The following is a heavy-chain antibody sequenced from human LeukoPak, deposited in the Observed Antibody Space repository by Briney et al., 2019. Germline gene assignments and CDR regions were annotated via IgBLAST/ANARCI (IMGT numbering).Heavy chain of an antibody. J-gene: IGHJ6*03. D-gene: IGHD5-24*01. CDR2: INHSGST. V-gene: IGHV4-34*01. Sequence: PSETLSLTCAVYGGSFSGYYWSWIRQPPGKGLEWIGEINHSGSTNYNPSLKCRVTISVDTSKNQFSLKLSSVTAADTAVYYCAREVTHRKRNYYYYYMDVWGKGTTVTVSS. CDR1: GGSFSGYY. CDR3: AREVTHRKRNYYYYYMDV.